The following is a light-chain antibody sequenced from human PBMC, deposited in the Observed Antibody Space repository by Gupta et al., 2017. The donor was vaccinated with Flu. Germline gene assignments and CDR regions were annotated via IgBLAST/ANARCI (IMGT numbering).Light chain of an antibody. CDR2: VTSDGSR. V-gene: IGLV4-69*01. CDR1: TGHSNYA. Sequence: QVVLTQPPSASASLGASVTLTCTLSTGHSNYAVAWHQQQPEKGPRYLMKVTSDGSRTRGDGIPDRFSGSSSGVGRYLTISSGQSEDEGDYYCQAWGTGPVFGGGTRLTVL. CDR3: QAWGTGPV. J-gene: IGLJ2*01.